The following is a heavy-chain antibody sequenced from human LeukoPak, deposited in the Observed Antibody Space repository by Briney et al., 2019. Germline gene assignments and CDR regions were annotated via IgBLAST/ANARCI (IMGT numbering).Heavy chain of an antibody. D-gene: IGHD6-6*01. J-gene: IGHJ4*02. CDR2: ISESGDVT. Sequence: PGGSLRLSCAASGFTFSSYPMSWVRQAPGRGLEWVSVISESGDVTHYADAMKGRFTISRDNAKNTLNLQMNSLRAEDTAIYYCARDSSHYLGSSDYWGQGTLVTVSS. CDR3: ARDSSHYLGSSDY. CDR1: GFTFSSYP. V-gene: IGHV3-23*01.